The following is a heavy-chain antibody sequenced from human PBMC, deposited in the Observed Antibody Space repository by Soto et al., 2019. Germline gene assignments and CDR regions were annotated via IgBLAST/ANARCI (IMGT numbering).Heavy chain of an antibody. Sequence: SETLSLTCAVYGGSVNGYFWNWIRQPPGKGLEWIGEINHTGGTHYNPSLKSRVTMSVDTSKNQFSLRLSSVTAADTAIYYCATRITVFGLFFSPFDPWGQGTPVTVSS. V-gene: IGHV4-34*01. D-gene: IGHD3-3*01. J-gene: IGHJ5*02. CDR2: INHTGGT. CDR3: ATRITVFGLFFSPFDP. CDR1: GGSVNGYF.